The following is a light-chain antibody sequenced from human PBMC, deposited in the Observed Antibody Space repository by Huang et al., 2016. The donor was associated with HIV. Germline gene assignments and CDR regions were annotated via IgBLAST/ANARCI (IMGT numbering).Light chain of an antibody. V-gene: IGKV3-15*01. CDR1: RSVTSN. Sequence: DIVMTQSPATLSVSPGERATLSCRASRSVTSNLAWYQQKPGQAPRLLIYEASTRATGIPARCSGSGSGTEFTLTISSLQSEDFAVYYCHQYNNWPPVTFGGGTKVEIK. J-gene: IGKJ4*01. CDR2: EAS. CDR3: HQYNNWPPVT.